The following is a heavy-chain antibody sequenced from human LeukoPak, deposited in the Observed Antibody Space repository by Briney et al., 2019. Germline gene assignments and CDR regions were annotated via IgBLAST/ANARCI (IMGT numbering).Heavy chain of an antibody. CDR3: ARGSSSSGWFDP. Sequence: PSRTLSLTCTVSGGSISSGDYYWSWIRQPPGKGLEWIGYIYYSGSTYYNPSLKSRVTISVDTSKNQFSLKLSSVTAADTAVYYCARGSSSSGWFDPWGQGTLVTVSS. CDR2: IYYSGST. V-gene: IGHV4-30-4*01. CDR1: GGSISSGDYY. J-gene: IGHJ5*02. D-gene: IGHD6-6*01.